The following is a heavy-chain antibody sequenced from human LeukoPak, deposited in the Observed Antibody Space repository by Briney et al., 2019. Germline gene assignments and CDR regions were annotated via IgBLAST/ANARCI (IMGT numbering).Heavy chain of an antibody. CDR3: ARQYTDGSGSYNFDY. J-gene: IGHJ4*02. CDR1: GYTFTGYY. D-gene: IGHD3-10*01. Sequence: ASVKVSCKASGYTFTGYYMHWVRQAPGQGLEWMGWINPNSGGTNYAQKLQGRVTMTTDTSTSTAYMELRSLRSDDTAVYYCARQYTDGSGSYNFDYWGQGTLVTVSS. V-gene: IGHV1-2*02. CDR2: INPNSGGT.